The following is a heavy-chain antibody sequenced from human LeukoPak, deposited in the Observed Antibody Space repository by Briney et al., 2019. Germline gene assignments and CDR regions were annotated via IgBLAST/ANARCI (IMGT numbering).Heavy chain of an antibody. CDR2: ISGSGGST. CDR3: AKGGYSGYYDILTGYYKGYYFDY. Sequence: GGSLRLSCAASGFTFSSYAMSWVRQAPGKGLEWVSAISGSGGSTYYADSVKGRFTISRDNSKNTLYLQMNSLRAEDTAVYYCAKGGYSGYYDILTGYYKGYYFDYWGQGTLVTVSS. D-gene: IGHD3-9*01. CDR1: GFTFSSYA. J-gene: IGHJ4*02. V-gene: IGHV3-23*01.